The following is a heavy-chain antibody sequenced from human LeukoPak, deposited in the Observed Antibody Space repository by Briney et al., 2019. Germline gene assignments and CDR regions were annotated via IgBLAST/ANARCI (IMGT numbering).Heavy chain of an antibody. V-gene: IGHV3-21*01. J-gene: IGHJ4*02. CDR1: GFAFSSYS. CDR2: ISSSSSYI. CDR3: ARVVWFGETIDY. D-gene: IGHD3-10*01. Sequence: GGSLRLSCAASGFAFSSYSMNWLRQAPGKGLEWVSPISSSSSYIYYADSVKGRFTISRDNAKNSLYLQMNSLRAEDTAVYYCARVVWFGETIDYWGQGTLVTVSS.